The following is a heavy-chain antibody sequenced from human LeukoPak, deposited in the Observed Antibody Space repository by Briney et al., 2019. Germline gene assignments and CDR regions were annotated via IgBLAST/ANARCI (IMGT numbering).Heavy chain of an antibody. J-gene: IGHJ5*02. D-gene: IGHD1-26*01. CDR2: ISGTGGST. CDR1: GFTFSTYA. V-gene: IGHV3-23*01. CDR3: AKDYEPLVGVHRWGDWFDP. Sequence: PGGSLRLSCADSGFTFSTYAMTWVRQAPGKGLEWVSLISGTGGSTYYADSVKGRFTISRDNSKNTLYLQMNSLRAEDTAVYYCAKDYEPLVGVHRWGDWFDPWGQGTLVTVSS.